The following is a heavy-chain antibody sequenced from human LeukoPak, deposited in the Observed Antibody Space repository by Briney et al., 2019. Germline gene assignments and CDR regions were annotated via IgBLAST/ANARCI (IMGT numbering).Heavy chain of an antibody. D-gene: IGHD2-15*01. J-gene: IGHJ4*01. CDR1: GGSFSGYY. V-gene: IGHV4-34*01. CDR3: ARAGYCSGGSCYPDY. Sequence: PETLSLTCAVYGGSFSGYYWSWIRQPPGKGLEWIGEINHSGSTNYNPSLKSRVTISVDTSKNQFSLKLRSVTAADTAVYYCARAGYCSGGSCYPDYWGQGTLVTVSS. CDR2: INHSGST.